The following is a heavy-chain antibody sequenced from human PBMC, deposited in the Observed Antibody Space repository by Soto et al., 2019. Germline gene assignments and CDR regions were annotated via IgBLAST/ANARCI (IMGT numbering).Heavy chain of an antibody. Sequence: QLQLQESGPGLVKPSETLSLTCTVSGGSISSSSYYWGWIRQPPGKGLEWIGSIYYSGSTYYNPSLKSRVTISVDTSKNQFSLKLSSVTAADTAVYYCARTSGPPSGSFYYGMDVWGQGTTVTVSS. CDR2: IYYSGST. D-gene: IGHD1-26*01. CDR1: GGSISSSSYY. CDR3: ARTSGPPSGSFYYGMDV. J-gene: IGHJ6*02. V-gene: IGHV4-39*01.